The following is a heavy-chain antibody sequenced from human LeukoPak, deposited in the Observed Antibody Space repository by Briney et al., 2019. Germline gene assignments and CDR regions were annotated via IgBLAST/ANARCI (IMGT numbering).Heavy chain of an antibody. J-gene: IGHJ4*02. V-gene: IGHV3-21*01. D-gene: IGHD6-19*01. Sequence: GGSLRLSCAASGFTFSSYSMNWVRQAPGKGLEWVSSITSSSSYIYYADSVKGRFSIARDKAKNSLYLGMNSLRAEDTAVYYCARDGWIDYWGQGTLVTVSS. CDR3: ARDGWIDY. CDR1: GFTFSSYS. CDR2: ITSSSSYI.